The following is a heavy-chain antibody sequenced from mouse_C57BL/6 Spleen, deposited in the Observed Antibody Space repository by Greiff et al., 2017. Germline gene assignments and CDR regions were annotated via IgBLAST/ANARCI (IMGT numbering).Heavy chain of an antibody. Sequence: QVQLQQSGAELVKPGASVKISCKASGYAFSSYWMNWVKQRPGTGLEWVGQIYPGGGDTNYNGKFKGKATITADKSSSTAYMQLSRLTSEDSAVYFCARSPLITTVVAPHYFDDWGQGTTLTVSS. J-gene: IGHJ2*01. CDR1: GYAFSSYW. CDR3: ARSPLITTVVAPHYFDD. D-gene: IGHD1-1*01. CDR2: IYPGGGDT. V-gene: IGHV1-80*01.